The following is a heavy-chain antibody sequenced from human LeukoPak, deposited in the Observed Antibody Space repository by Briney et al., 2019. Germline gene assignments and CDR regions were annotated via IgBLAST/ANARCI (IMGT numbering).Heavy chain of an antibody. J-gene: IGHJ4*02. Sequence: ASVKVSCKVSGYTLIELSMHWVRQPPGKGLEWMGGFDPEDDETIYAQKFQGRVTMTEDTSTDTAYMELSSLRSEDTAVYYCATVPRYYFGSGSYYRPSFNSWGQGTLVTVSS. CDR3: ATVPRYYFGSGSYYRPSFNS. V-gene: IGHV1-24*01. CDR1: GYTLIELS. D-gene: IGHD3-10*01. CDR2: FDPEDDET.